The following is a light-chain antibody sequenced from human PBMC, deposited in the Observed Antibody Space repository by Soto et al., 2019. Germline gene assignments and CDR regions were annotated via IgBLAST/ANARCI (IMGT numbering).Light chain of an antibody. CDR2: AVT. CDR3: SSYTSSSTL. CDR1: SSDVGGYNY. Sequence: QSALTQPASVSGSPGQSITISCTGTSSDVGGYNYVSWYQQHPGKAPKLMIYAVTDRPSGVSSRFSGSKSGNTASLTISGLQAEDEAGYYCSSYTSSSTLFGTGTKVTVL. J-gene: IGLJ1*01. V-gene: IGLV2-14*01.